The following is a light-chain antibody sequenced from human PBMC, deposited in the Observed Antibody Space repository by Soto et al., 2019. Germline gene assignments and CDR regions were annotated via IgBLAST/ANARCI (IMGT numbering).Light chain of an antibody. V-gene: IGKV1-39*01. CDR3: QQSYSTPRT. Sequence: DIQMTQSPSSLSASVGDRVTITCRASLTIGDSLSWFQQKAGKPPTLLIYGASALQSGVPARFSGSGSGTDFTLTISSLQPEDFATYDGQQSYSTPRTFGGGTRLEIK. CDR2: GAS. J-gene: IGKJ5*01. CDR1: LTIGDS.